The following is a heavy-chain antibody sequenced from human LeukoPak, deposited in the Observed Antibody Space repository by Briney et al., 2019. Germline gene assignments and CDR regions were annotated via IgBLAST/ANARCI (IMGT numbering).Heavy chain of an antibody. V-gene: IGHV4-34*01. CDR2: INHSGST. CDR1: GGSFSGYY. D-gene: IGHD2-2*01. Sequence: PSETLSLTCAVYGGSFSGYYWSWIRQPPGKGLEWIGEINHSGSTNYNPSLKSRVTISVDTSKNQFSLKLSSVTAADTAVYYCAGVGVGYYYYMDVWGKGTTVTVSS. J-gene: IGHJ6*03. CDR3: AGVGVGYYYYMDV.